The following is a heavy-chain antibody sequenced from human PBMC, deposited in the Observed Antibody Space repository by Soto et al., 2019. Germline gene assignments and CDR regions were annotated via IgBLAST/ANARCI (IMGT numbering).Heavy chain of an antibody. CDR3: ARVWDSGSYYYYYGMDV. CDR2: IYYSGST. J-gene: IGHJ6*02. V-gene: IGHV4-59*01. Sequence: SETLSLTCTVSGGSISSYYWSWIRQPPGKGLEWIGYIYYSGSTNYNPSLKSRVTISVDTSKNQFSLKLSSVTAADTAVYYCARVWDSGSYYYYYGMDVWGQGTTVTVSS. CDR1: GGSISSYY. D-gene: IGHD1-26*01.